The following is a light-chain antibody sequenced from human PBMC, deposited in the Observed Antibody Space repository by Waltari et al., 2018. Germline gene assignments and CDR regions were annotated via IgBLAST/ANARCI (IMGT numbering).Light chain of an antibody. CDR3: CSYAGNYLRV. J-gene: IGLJ2*01. V-gene: IGLV2-11*01. CDR2: DVT. CDR1: SSDVGYYNY. Sequence: QSALTQPRSVSGSPGQSVTIACTGTSSDVGYYNYVSWYQQHPGKAPKLMIYDVTERPSGLPERFSGSKSGNTASLTISGLQAEDEADYYCCSYAGNYLRVFGGGTKLAVL.